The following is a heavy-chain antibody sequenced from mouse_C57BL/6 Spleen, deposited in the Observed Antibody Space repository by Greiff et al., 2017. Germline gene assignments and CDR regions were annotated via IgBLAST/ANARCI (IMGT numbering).Heavy chain of an antibody. CDR3: TKLDYFDY. CDR1: GFTFSNYW. V-gene: IGHV6-3*01. J-gene: IGHJ2*01. Sequence: EVKLEESGGGLVQPGGSMKLSCVASGFTFSNYWMNWVRQSPEKGLEWVAQIRLKSDNYATHYAESVKGRFTISRDDSKSSVYLQMNNLRAEDTGIYSCTKLDYFDYWGQGTTLTVSS. D-gene: IGHD4-1*01. CDR2: IRLKSDNYAT.